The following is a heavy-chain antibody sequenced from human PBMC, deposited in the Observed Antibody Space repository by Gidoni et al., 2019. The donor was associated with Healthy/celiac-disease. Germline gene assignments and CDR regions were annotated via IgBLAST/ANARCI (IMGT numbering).Heavy chain of an antibody. Sequence: GQGLEWMGIINPSGGATTYAQRFQGRVTMTRDTSTSIVDMELSSLRSEDTAVYYCVVRSGGSPPNAFDIWGQGTMVTVSS. CDR3: VVRSGGSPPNAFDI. J-gene: IGHJ3*02. V-gene: IGHV1-46*01. D-gene: IGHD1-26*01. CDR2: INPSGGAT.